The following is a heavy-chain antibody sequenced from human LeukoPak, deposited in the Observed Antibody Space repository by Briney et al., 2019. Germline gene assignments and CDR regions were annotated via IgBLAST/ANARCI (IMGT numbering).Heavy chain of an antibody. J-gene: IGHJ3*02. V-gene: IGHV4-59*12. Sequence: GSLRLSCVVSGFTFSSYAMSWVRQAPGKGLEWIGYIYYSGSTNYNPSLKSRVTISVDTSKNQFSLKLSSVTAADTAVYYCARMDIVVVPAASDAFDIWGQGTMVTVSS. D-gene: IGHD2-2*03. CDR3: ARMDIVVVPAASDAFDI. CDR2: IYYSGST. CDR1: GFTFSSYA.